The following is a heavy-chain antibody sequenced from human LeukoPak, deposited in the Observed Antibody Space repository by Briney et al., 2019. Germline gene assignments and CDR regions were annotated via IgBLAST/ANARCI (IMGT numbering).Heavy chain of an antibody. Sequence: ASVKVSCKASGYTFTNYNINWVRQATGQGLEWMGWMNPNSGNTGYAQKFQGRVTMTRNTSISTAYMELSTLRSEDTAVYYCAREDYDSSGYYYQYYFDYWGQGTLVTVSS. J-gene: IGHJ4*02. CDR3: AREDYDSSGYYYQYYFDY. CDR1: GYTFTNYN. D-gene: IGHD3-22*01. CDR2: MNPNSGNT. V-gene: IGHV1-8*01.